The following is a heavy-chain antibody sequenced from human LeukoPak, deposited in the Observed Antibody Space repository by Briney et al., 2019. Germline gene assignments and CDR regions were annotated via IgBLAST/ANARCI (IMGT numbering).Heavy chain of an antibody. Sequence: GGSLRLSCAASGFSFSSYWMSWVRQAPGKGLEWVANIKEDESEKNYVDSVKGRISISRDNAKNSLYLQMNSLRAEDTAVYYCARDLGYSSFDYWGQGTLVTVSS. D-gene: IGHD6-13*01. V-gene: IGHV3-7*01. J-gene: IGHJ4*02. CDR2: IKEDESEK. CDR3: ARDLGYSSFDY. CDR1: GFSFSSYW.